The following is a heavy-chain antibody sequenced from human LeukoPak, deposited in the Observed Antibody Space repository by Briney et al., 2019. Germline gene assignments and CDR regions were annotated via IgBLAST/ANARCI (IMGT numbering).Heavy chain of an antibody. D-gene: IGHD5-18*01. CDR2: MNPKSGNT. CDR1: GYTFTNHD. J-gene: IGHJ4*02. V-gene: IGHV1-8*01. Sequence: ASVKVSCKASGYTFTNHDINWVRQASGQGLEWMGWMNPKSGNTGYLQKVQGRVTMTRDTSMSTAFMELSSLTSEDTAVYYCARGVNSQGTAMVLFDSWGQGSLVTVSA. CDR3: ARGVNSQGTAMVLFDS.